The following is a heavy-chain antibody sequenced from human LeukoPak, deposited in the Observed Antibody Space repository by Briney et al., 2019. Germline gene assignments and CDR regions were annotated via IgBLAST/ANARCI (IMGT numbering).Heavy chain of an antibody. Sequence: GASVKVSCKASGYTFTSYGISWVRQAPGQGLEWMGWISAYNGNTNYAQKLQGRVTMTTDTSTSTAYMELRSLRSDDTAVYYCARDKDYGILTGYPPYAYWGQGTLVTVSS. CDR1: GYTFTSYG. D-gene: IGHD3-9*01. V-gene: IGHV1-18*01. CDR2: ISAYNGNT. CDR3: ARDKDYGILTGYPPYAY. J-gene: IGHJ4*02.